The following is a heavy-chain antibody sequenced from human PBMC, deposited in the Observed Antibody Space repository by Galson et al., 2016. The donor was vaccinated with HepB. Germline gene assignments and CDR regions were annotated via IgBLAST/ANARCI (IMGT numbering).Heavy chain of an antibody. CDR2: ISPEKGNT. V-gene: IGHV1-18*01. J-gene: IGHJ4*02. CDR1: EHTFSTYG. Sequence: VKVSCKASEHTFSTYGITWVRQAPGQGLEWMGWISPEKGNTIYAQKLQGRVTLTTDTSTRTAYLELRSLRSDDTAVYYCAGDGEQLIPTAYWGQGTQVTVSS. CDR3: AGDGEQLIPTAY. D-gene: IGHD6-13*01.